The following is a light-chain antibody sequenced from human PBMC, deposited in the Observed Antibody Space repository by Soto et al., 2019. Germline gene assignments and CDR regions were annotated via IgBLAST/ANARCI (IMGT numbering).Light chain of an antibody. Sequence: QSVLTQPPSASGTPGQRVTISCSGSSSNIGSNTVNWYQQLPGTAPKLLIYSNNQRPSGVPDRFSGSRSGTSASLAISGLQSEDEGDYYCAAWDDSLNGRGVFGGGTKVT. CDR1: SSNIGSNT. V-gene: IGLV1-44*01. CDR2: SNN. CDR3: AAWDDSLNGRGV. J-gene: IGLJ3*02.